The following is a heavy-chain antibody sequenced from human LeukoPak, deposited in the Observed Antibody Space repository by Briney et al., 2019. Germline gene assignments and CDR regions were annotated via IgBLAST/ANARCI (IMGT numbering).Heavy chain of an antibody. CDR1: GFTFSSYS. CDR2: ISSSSSTI. V-gene: IGHV3-48*01. D-gene: IGHD5-12*01. Sequence: PGGSLRLSCAASGFTFSSYSMNWVRQAPGKGLEWVSYISSSSSTIYYADSVKGRFTISRDNAKNSLYLQMNSLRAEDTAVYYCARKGVYSGYEPHYYYMDVWGKGTTVTVSS. CDR3: ARKGVYSGYEPHYYYMDV. J-gene: IGHJ6*03.